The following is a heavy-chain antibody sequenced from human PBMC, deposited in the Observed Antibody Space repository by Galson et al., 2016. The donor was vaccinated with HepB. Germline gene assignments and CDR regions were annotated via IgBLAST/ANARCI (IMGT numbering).Heavy chain of an antibody. CDR3: ARGHHALEV. Sequence: SLRLSCAVSGLTFSRFWMSWVRQAPGKGPEWVASINEDGTEKYHVDSATGRFTISRDNAKNAFYLQMNSLRDEGTAVYFCARGHHALEVWGQGTAVRVSS. CDR1: GLTFSRFW. J-gene: IGHJ6*02. D-gene: IGHD1-14*01. V-gene: IGHV3-7*01. CDR2: INEDGTEK.